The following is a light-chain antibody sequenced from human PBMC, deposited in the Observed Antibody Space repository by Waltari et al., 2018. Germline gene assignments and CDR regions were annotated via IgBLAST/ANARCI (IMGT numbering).Light chain of an antibody. CDR1: QSISSY. CDR3: QQSYSTPET. J-gene: IGKJ2*01. Sequence: DIQMTQSPSSLSASVGDRVTITCRASQSISSYLNWYQQKPGKAPKLLSYAASSLQRGVPSRFSGSGSGTDFTLNISSLQPEDFATYYCQQSYSTPETFGQGTKLEIK. CDR2: AAS. V-gene: IGKV1-39*01.